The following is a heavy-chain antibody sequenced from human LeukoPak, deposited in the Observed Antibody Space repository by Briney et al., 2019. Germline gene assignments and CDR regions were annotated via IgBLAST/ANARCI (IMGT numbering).Heavy chain of an antibody. CDR2: IWYDGTNK. D-gene: IGHD2-21*02. CDR3: ARGPHIVVVTALYS. Sequence: GGSLRLSCAASRFTFSTYGMPWVRHAPGKGLEWVAVIWYDGTNKYYADSVKGRFTISRDNSKNKLYLLMNCLSAEDTAIYYCARGPHIVVVTALYSWGHRNLVTASS. V-gene: IGHV3-33*08. J-gene: IGHJ4*03. CDR1: RFTFSTYG.